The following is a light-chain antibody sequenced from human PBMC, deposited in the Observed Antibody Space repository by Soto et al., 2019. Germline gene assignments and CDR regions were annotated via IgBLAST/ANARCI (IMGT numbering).Light chain of an antibody. CDR2: DAS. Sequence: EIVLTQSPATLSLSPGERATLSCRASQSVNSYLVWYQQRPGQAPRLLIYDASNRATGIPARFSGSGSGTDFTLTINSLDPEDFAVYYCQQRSNWPPTFGQGTKVEVK. CDR3: QQRSNWPPT. CDR1: QSVNSY. J-gene: IGKJ1*01. V-gene: IGKV3-11*01.